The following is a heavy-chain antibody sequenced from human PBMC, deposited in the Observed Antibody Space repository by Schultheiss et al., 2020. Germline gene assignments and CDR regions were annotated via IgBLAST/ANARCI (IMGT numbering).Heavy chain of an antibody. CDR3: ARGVTMVQGAFDY. D-gene: IGHD3-10*01. CDR2: IWYDGSNK. V-gene: IGHV3-33*01. J-gene: IGHJ4*02. CDR1: GFTFSSYG. Sequence: GGSLRLSCAASGFTFSSYGMHWVRQAPGKGLEWVAVIWYDGSNKYYADSVKGRFTISRDNSKNTLYLQMNSLRAEDTAVYYCARGVTMVQGAFDYWGQGTLVTVSS.